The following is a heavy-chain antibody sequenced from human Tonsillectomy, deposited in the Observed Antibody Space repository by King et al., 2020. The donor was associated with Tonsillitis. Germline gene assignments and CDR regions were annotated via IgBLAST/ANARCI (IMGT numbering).Heavy chain of an antibody. J-gene: IGHJ4*02. CDR1: GFTFSSYG. V-gene: IGHV3-30*18. CDR3: AKARQWLVHFDY. D-gene: IGHD6-19*01. Sequence: VQLVESGGGGVQPGRSLRLSCAASGFTFSSYGIHWVRQAPGKGLECVAVISSDGSKKYYADTVRGRFTISSVNSKNTLYLQMDSLRADDTAVYYCAKARQWLVHFDYWGQGTLVTVSS. CDR2: ISSDGSKK.